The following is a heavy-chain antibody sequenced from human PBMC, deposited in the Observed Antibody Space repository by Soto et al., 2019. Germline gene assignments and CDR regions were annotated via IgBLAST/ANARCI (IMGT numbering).Heavy chain of an antibody. D-gene: IGHD6-19*01. Sequence: GGSLRLSCAASGFTFSSYSMNWVRQAPGKGLEWVSSIRSSSSYIYYADSVKGRFTISRDNAKNSLYLQMNSLRAEDTAVYYCARDLAVAGNYWGQGTLVTVSS. V-gene: IGHV3-21*01. CDR1: GFTFSSYS. J-gene: IGHJ4*02. CDR3: ARDLAVAGNY. CDR2: IRSSSSYI.